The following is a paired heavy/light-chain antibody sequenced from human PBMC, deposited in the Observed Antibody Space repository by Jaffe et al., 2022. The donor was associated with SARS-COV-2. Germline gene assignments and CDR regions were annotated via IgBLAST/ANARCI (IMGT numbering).Heavy chain of an antibody. V-gene: IGHV3-43*01. Sequence: EVRLVESGGGVIQPGGSLRLSCVASGFTLEDFNMHWVRQIPGKGLQWVSVISWDGGSPHYAKSVKGRFTVSRDNNRNSLYLQMDTLSAEDTGLYYCAKGGRGFGEVTPDFDSWGQGTLVTVSS. J-gene: IGHJ4*02. CDR2: ISWDGGSP. CDR1: GFTLEDFN. D-gene: IGHD3-10*01. CDR3: AKGGRGFGEVTPDFDS.
Light chain of an antibody. J-gene: IGKJ3*01. CDR1: QSISNN. V-gene: IGKV3-15*01. CDR2: DAS. CDR3: QQSHDWPPTFT. Sequence: EIVMAQSPATLSVSPGDRATLSCRASQSISNNLAWFQHKPGRAPRLLIYDASTRATGIPARFSGSGSGTDFTLTISSLQSEDSALYYCQQSHDWPPTFTFGPGTRVDVK.